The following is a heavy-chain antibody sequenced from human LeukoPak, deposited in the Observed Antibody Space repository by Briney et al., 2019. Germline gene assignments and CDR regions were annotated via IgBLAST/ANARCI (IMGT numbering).Heavy chain of an antibody. D-gene: IGHD1-26*01. Sequence: SETLSLTCTVSGGSITNYYWTWIRQPPGKGLDWIGCISFSGTTNYNPSLKSRVTISLDTSNSQFSLRLTSVTAADTAVYYCARITPSSGTYWGNLYYYMDVWGKGTTVTVSS. V-gene: IGHV4-59*01. CDR2: ISFSGTT. J-gene: IGHJ6*03. CDR3: ARITPSSGTYWGNLYYYMDV. CDR1: GGSITNYY.